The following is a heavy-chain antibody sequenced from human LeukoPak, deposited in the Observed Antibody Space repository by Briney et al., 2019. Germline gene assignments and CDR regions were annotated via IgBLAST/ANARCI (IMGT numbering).Heavy chain of an antibody. CDR1: GFTFDDYA. V-gene: IGHV3-9*01. D-gene: IGHD5-18*01. J-gene: IGHJ1*01. CDR2: ISWNSGSI. Sequence: GGSLRLSCAASGFTFDDYAMHWVRQAPGKGLEWVSGISWNSGSIGYADSVKGRFTISRDNAKNSLYLQMNSLRAEDTALYYCAKGSGGTAMAWSYFQHWGQGTLVTVSS. CDR3: AKGSGGTAMAWSYFQH.